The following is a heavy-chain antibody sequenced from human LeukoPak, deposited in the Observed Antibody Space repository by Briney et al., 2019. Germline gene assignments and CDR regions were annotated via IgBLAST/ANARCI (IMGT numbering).Heavy chain of an antibody. CDR1: GYSISSGYY. CDR2: IYHSGST. Sequence: KPSETLSLTCTVSGYSISSGYYWGWIRPPPGKGLEWIGSIYHSGSTYYNPSLKSRVTISVDTSKNQFSLKLSSVTAADTAVYYCARDPVGAHDYWGQGTLVTVSS. D-gene: IGHD1-26*01. CDR3: ARDPVGAHDY. J-gene: IGHJ4*02. V-gene: IGHV4-38-2*02.